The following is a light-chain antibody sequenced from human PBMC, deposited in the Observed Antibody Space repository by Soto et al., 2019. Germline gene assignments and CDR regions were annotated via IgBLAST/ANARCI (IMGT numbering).Light chain of an antibody. V-gene: IGKV3-11*01. CDR1: QSVSSY. J-gene: IGKJ4*01. CDR3: QQRSNWLLT. CDR2: DAS. Sequence: EIVLTQSPATLSLSPGERATLSCRASQSVSSYLAWYQQKPGQVPRLLIYDASNRATGIPARFSGGGSGTDFTLTIGSLEPEDFAVYYCQQRSNWLLTFGGGTKVEIK.